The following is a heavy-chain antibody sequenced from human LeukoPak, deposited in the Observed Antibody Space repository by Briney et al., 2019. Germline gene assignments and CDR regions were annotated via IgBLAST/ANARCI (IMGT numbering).Heavy chain of an antibody. CDR1: GGSISSGGYY. CDR2: IYHSGST. V-gene: IGHV4-30-2*01. D-gene: IGHD2-2*02. J-gene: IGHJ4*02. Sequence: PSETLFLTCTVSGGSISSGGYYWSWIRQPPGKGLEWIGYIYHSGSTYYNPSLKSRVTISVDRSKNQFSLKLSSVTAADTAVYYCARDLGYCSSTSCYTYWGQGTLVTVSS. CDR3: ARDLGYCSSTSCYTY.